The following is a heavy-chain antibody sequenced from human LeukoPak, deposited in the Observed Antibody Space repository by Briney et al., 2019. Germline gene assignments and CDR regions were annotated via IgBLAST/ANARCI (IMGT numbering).Heavy chain of an antibody. D-gene: IGHD6-19*01. CDR2: INHSGST. Sequence: SETLSLTCAVYGGSFSGYYWSWIRQPPGKGLEWIGEINHSGSTNYNPSLKSRVTISVDTSKNQFSLKLSSVTAADTAVYYCARANRVAVVPFDYWGQGTLVTVSS. CDR3: ARANRVAVVPFDY. CDR1: GGSFSGYY. V-gene: IGHV4-34*01. J-gene: IGHJ4*02.